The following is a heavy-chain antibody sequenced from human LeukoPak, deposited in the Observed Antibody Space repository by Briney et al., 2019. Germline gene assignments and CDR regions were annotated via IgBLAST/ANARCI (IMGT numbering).Heavy chain of an antibody. CDR1: GFTFSSYS. V-gene: IGHV3-21*01. J-gene: IGHJ4*02. CDR3: VRLRGAVTGTDPFDY. D-gene: IGHD6-19*01. CDR2: ISGSSSYI. Sequence: PGGSLRLSCAASGFTFSSYSMNWVRQAPGKGLEWVSSISGSSSYIYYADSVKGRFTISRDNAKKPLYVQMNSLRADDTAVYYCVRLRGAVTGTDPFDYWGQGTLVTVSS.